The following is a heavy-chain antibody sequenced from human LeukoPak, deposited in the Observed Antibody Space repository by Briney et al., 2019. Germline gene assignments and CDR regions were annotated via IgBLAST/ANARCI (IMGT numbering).Heavy chain of an antibody. CDR1: GFTFSSYS. V-gene: IGHV3-23*01. J-gene: IGHJ4*02. Sequence: GGSLRLSCAASGFTFSSYSMSWVRQAPGRGLEWVSSITGSGGSTYYADSVKGRFTISRDNSKNTLYLQMNSLRAEDTAVYYCIYGYTLDFWGQGTLVTVSS. D-gene: IGHD5-18*01. CDR2: ITGSGGST. CDR3: IYGYTLDF.